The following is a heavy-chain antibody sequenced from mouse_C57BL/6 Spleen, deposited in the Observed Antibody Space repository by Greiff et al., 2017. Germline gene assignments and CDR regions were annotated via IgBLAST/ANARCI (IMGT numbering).Heavy chain of an antibody. CDR3: ARSLTTVVARYAMDY. D-gene: IGHD1-1*01. V-gene: IGHV1-82*01. CDR2: IYPGDGDT. J-gene: IGHJ4*01. Sequence: QVQLKESGPELVKPGASVKISCKASGYAFSSSWMNWVKQRPGKGLEWIGRIYPGDGDTNYNGKFKGKATLTADKSSSTAYMQLSSLTSEDSAVYFCARSLTTVVARYAMDYWGQGTSVTVSS. CDR1: GYAFSSSW.